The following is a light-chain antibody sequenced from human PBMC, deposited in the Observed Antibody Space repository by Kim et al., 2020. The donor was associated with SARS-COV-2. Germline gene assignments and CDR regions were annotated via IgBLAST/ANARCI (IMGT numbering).Light chain of an antibody. J-gene: IGLJ2*01. CDR2: DVT. V-gene: IGLV2-8*01. CDR3: SSYAGSNNGV. CDR1: SSDIASYDY. Sequence: QSALTQPPSASGSPGQSVTISCTGSSSDIASYDYVSWYQQYPGKAPKLIIYDVTKRPSGVPDRFSGSKSANMASLTVSGLQAEDEADYYCSSYAGSNNGVFGGGTQLTVL.